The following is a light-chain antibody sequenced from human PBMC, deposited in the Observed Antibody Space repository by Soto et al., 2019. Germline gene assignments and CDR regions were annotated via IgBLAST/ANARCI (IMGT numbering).Light chain of an antibody. Sequence: EIVLTQSPGPLSLSPGDRATLSCKSSQSVADNYLAWYQQKPGQAPRLIIYAASRRAIGIPDTFSGSGSGTDFTLTITRLEPEDVALYYCQQYGHSPRTFGQGTKVDIK. CDR2: AAS. J-gene: IGKJ1*01. V-gene: IGKV3-20*01. CDR3: QQYGHSPRT. CDR1: QSVADNY.